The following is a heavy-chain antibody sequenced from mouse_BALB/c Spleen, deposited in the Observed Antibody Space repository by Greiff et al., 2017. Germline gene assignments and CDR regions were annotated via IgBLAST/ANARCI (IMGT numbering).Heavy chain of an antibody. CDR1: GFTFSSYA. V-gene: IGHV5-6-5*01. CDR3: ARIGITTAAPFYY. CDR2: ISSGGST. J-gene: IGHJ2*01. Sequence: EVQLVESGGGLVKPGGSLKLSCAASGFTFSSYAMSWVRQTPEKRLEWVASISSGGSTYYPDSVKCRFTISRDNARNILYLQMSSLRSEDTAMYYCARIGITTAAPFYYWGQGTTLTVSS. D-gene: IGHD1-2*01.